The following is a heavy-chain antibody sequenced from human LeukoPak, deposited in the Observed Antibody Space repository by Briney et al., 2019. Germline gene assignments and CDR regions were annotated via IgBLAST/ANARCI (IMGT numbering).Heavy chain of an antibody. CDR2: IIPIFGTA. CDR3: ARVVRGGVVPAAIYFDY. Sequence: ASVKVSCKASGGTFSSYAISWVRQAPGQGLEWMGGIIPIFGTANYAQKFQGRVTITADESTSTAYMELSSLRSEDTAVYYCARVVRGGVVPAAIYFDYWGQGTLVTVSS. J-gene: IGHJ4*02. V-gene: IGHV1-69*01. CDR1: GGTFSSYA. D-gene: IGHD2-2*01.